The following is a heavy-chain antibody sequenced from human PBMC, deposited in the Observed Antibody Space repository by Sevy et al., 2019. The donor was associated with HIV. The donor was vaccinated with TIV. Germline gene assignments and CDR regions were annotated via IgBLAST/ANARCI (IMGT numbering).Heavy chain of an antibody. V-gene: IGHV3-30-3*01. J-gene: IGHJ2*01. CDR3: ARDTEEVDTAMVFWYFDL. CDR2: ISYDGSNK. D-gene: IGHD5-18*01. Sequence: GGSLRLSCAASGFTFSSYAMHWVRQAPGKGLEWVAVISYDGSNKYYADSVKGRFTISRDNSKNTLYLQMNSLRAEDTAVYYCARDTEEVDTAMVFWYFDLWGRGTLVTVSS. CDR1: GFTFSSYA.